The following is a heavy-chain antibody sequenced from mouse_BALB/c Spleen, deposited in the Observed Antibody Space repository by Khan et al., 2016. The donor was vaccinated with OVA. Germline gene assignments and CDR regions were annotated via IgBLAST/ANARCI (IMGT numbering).Heavy chain of an antibody. V-gene: IGHV1-7*01. CDR3: ANHGSSSAGFAY. CDR1: GYTFTSYW. Sequence: QVQLKQSGAELAKPGASVKMSCKASGYTFTSYWMHWVKQRPGQGLEWLGYIHPSTGYIDYNQKIKDKATLNADQYSRTAYKQLRGLTSDNSAFYYCANHGSSSAGFAYWGQGTLVTVSA. J-gene: IGHJ3*01. D-gene: IGHD1-1*01. CDR2: IHPSTGYI.